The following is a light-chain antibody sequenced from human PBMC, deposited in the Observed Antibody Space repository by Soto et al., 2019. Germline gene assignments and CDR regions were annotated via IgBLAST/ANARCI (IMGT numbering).Light chain of an antibody. CDR1: QTLLHSNGYNY. J-gene: IGKJ2*02. CDR3: MQALQTPRT. CDR2: LGS. V-gene: IGKV2-28*01. Sequence: DIVMTQSPLSLPVTPGEPASISCGSSQTLLHSNGYNYLDWYLQKPGQSPRLLIYLGSNRASGVPDRFSGRGSGTDFTLKISRVEAGDVGVYYCMQALQTPRTFGQGTKLEIK.